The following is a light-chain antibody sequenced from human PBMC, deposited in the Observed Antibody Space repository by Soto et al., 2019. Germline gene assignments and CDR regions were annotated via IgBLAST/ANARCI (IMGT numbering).Light chain of an antibody. J-gene: IGKJ3*01. CDR1: QSVSSY. Sequence: EIVLTQSPATLSLSPGERATLSCRASQSVSSYLAWYQQKPGQAPRLLIYDASNRATGIPARFSGSGSGTDFTLTLSSLEPEDFAVYYCQQRSHWPSIFTFGPGTKVDIK. CDR2: DAS. CDR3: QQRSHWPSIFT. V-gene: IGKV3-11*01.